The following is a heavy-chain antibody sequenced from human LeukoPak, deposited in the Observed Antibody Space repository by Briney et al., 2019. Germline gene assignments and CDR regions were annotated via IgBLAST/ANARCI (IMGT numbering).Heavy chain of an antibody. CDR3: ATTYYYGSGSYYWWFDP. CDR1: GYTSTSYG. J-gene: IGHJ5*02. D-gene: IGHD3-10*01. Sequence: ASVKVSCKASGYTSTSYGISWVRQAPGQGLEWMGWISAYNGNTNYAQKLQGRVTMTTDTSTSTAYMELRSLRSDDTAVYYCATTYYYGSGSYYWWFDPWGQGTLVTVSS. V-gene: IGHV1-18*01. CDR2: ISAYNGNT.